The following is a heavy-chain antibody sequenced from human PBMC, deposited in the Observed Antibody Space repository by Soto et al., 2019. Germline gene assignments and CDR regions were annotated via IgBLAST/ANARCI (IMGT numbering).Heavy chain of an antibody. CDR2: ISSSSSYT. Sequence: GGSLRLSCAASGFTFSDYYMSWIRQAPGKGLEWVSYISSSSSYTNYADSVKGRFTISRDNAKNSLYLQMNSLRAEDTAVYYCARVGVHYGSGRIVYWGQGTLVTVSS. D-gene: IGHD3-10*01. CDR3: ARVGVHYGSGRIVY. J-gene: IGHJ4*02. V-gene: IGHV3-11*06. CDR1: GFTFSDYY.